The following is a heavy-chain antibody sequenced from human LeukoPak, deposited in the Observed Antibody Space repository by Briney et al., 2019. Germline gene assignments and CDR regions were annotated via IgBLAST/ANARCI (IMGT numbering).Heavy chain of an antibody. CDR2: INPNSGGT. V-gene: IGHV1-2*02. J-gene: IGHJ4*02. CDR3: ARVSATDVDTAMVHFDY. Sequence: ASVKVSCKASGHTFTGYYMHWVRQAPGQGLEWMGWINPNSGGTNYAQKFQGRVTMTRDTSISTAYMELSRLRSDDTAVYYCARVSATDVDTAMVHFDYWGQGTLVTVSS. D-gene: IGHD5-18*01. CDR1: GHTFTGYY.